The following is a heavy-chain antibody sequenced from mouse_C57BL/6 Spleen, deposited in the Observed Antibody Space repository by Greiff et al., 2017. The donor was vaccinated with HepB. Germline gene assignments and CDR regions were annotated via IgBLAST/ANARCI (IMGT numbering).Heavy chain of an antibody. CDR1: GFTFSDYG. CDR3: ARPEIYYGIAWFAY. J-gene: IGHJ3*01. CDR2: ISSGSSTI. Sequence: EVQLQESGGGLVKPGGSPKLACASSGFTFSDYGMHWVRQAPEKRLEWVAYISSGSSTIYYADTVKGRFTISRDNAKNTLLLQTTSLKSEDTAMYYCARPEIYYGIAWFAYWGRGTLVTVSA. D-gene: IGHD2-1*01. V-gene: IGHV5-17*01.